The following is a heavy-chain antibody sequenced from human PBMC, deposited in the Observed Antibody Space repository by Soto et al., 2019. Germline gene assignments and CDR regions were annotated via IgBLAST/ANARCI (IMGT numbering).Heavy chain of an antibody. CDR3: AHIVAKHYGMDV. D-gene: IGHD5-12*01. Sequence: QVQLVQSGAEVKKPGSSVKVSCKASGGTFSSYTISWVRQAPGQGLEWMGRIIPILGIANYAQKFQGRVTITADKSTSTAYMELSRLRSEDTAVYYCAHIVAKHYGMDVCGQGTTVTVSS. CDR2: IIPILGIA. J-gene: IGHJ6*02. V-gene: IGHV1-69*02. CDR1: GGTFSSYT.